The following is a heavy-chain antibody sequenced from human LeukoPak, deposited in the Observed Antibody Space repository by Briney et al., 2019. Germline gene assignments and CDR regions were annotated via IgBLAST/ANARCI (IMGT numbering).Heavy chain of an antibody. D-gene: IGHD6-6*01. J-gene: IGHJ5*02. CDR1: GGSFSGYY. Sequence: SETLSLTCAVSGGSFSGYYWSWVRQPPGKGLEWIGEINHSGSTNYNPTLKRRATIPVHTPKNQFSLKLSSVTAADTAVYYCARGGHSSSSWFDPWGQGTLVTVSS. V-gene: IGHV4-34*01. CDR2: INHSGST. CDR3: ARGGHSSSSWFDP.